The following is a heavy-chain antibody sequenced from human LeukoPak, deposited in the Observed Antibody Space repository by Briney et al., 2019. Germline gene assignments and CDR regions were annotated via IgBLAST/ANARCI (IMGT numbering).Heavy chain of an antibody. J-gene: IGHJ3*02. V-gene: IGHV1-8*01. CDR2: MNPNSGNT. CDR1: GYTFTSYD. Sequence: ASVKVSCKASGYTFTSYDINWVRQATGQGLEWMGWMNPNSGNTGYAQKFQGRVTMTRNTSISTAYKELSSLRSEDTAVYYCARGNPLGLEWFEDAFDIWGQGTMVTVSS. CDR3: ARGNPLGLEWFEDAFDI. D-gene: IGHD3-3*01.